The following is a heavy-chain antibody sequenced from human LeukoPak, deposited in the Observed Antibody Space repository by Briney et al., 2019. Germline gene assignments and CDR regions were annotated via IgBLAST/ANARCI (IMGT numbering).Heavy chain of an antibody. D-gene: IGHD4-23*01. CDR2: IYYSGRT. CDR1: GGSISSYY. CDR3: VRGNTVFQH. V-gene: IGHV4-59*08. J-gene: IGHJ1*01. Sequence: SETLSLTCTVSGGSISSYYWSWIRQPPGKGLEWIGYIYYSGRTKYNPSLKSRVTISVDTSKNQFSLKLSSVTAADTAVYYCVRGNTVFQHWGQGTLVTVSS.